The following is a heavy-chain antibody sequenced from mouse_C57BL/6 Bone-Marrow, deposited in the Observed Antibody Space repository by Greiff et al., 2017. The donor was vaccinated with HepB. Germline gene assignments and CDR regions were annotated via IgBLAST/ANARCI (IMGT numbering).Heavy chain of an antibody. V-gene: IGHV5-9-1*02. CDR3: TRDRGDYEPLDY. CDR2: ISSGGDYI. J-gene: IGHJ2*01. CDR1: GFTLSSYA. Sequence: EVKVVESGEGLVKPGGSLKLSCAASGFTLSSYAMSWVRQTPEKRLEWVAYISSGGDYIYYADTVKGRFTISRDNARNTLYLQMSSLKSEDTAMYYCTRDRGDYEPLDYWGQGTTLTVSS. D-gene: IGHD2-4*01.